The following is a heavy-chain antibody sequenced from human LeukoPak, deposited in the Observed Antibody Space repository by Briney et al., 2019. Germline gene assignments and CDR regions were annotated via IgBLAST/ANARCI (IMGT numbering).Heavy chain of an antibody. CDR2: ISSSGSTI. D-gene: IGHD3-10*02. Sequence: GGTHRLSSAASVFTFSSYEMNWVRPAPAQGLDWVSYISSSGSTIYYADSVKGRFTISRDNAKNSLYLQMNSLRAEDTAVYYCAELGITMIGGVWGKGTTVTISS. CDR3: AELGITMIGGV. J-gene: IGHJ6*04. V-gene: IGHV3-48*03. CDR1: VFTFSSYE.